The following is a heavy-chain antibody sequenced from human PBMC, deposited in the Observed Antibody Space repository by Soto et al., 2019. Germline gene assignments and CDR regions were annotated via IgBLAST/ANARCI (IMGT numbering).Heavy chain of an antibody. J-gene: IGHJ6*03. Sequence: PRETLEISWDFSLYPFSNFCIGWVRQRPGPGLESMGIIYVADSDTRYSPSFQGHVTISVDKSISTAYLQWSSLKASDTAIYYCGITDPSCVNVNVWVTGTTVTVSS. D-gene: IGHD2-21*01. CDR3: GITDPSCVNVNV. CDR2: IYVADSDT. CDR1: LYPFSNFC. V-gene: IGHV5-51*01.